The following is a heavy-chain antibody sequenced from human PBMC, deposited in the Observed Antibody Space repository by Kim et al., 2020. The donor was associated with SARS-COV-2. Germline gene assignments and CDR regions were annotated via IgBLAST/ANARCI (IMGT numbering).Heavy chain of an antibody. V-gene: IGHV4-39*01. CDR3: ARILSSSSLRGWFDP. D-gene: IGHD6-6*01. CDR2: IYYSGST. CDR1: GGSISSSSYY. J-gene: IGHJ5*02. Sequence: SGTLSLTCTVSGGSISSSSYYWGWIRQPPGKGLEWIGSIYYSGSTYYNPSLKSRVSISVDTSKNQFSLKLTSVTAADTAVYYCARILSSSSLRGWFDPWGQGTLVTVSS.